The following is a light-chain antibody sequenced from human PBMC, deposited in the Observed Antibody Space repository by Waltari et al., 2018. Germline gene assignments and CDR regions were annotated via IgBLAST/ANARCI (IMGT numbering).Light chain of an antibody. J-gene: IGKJ4*02. CDR2: EAS. V-gene: IGKV2D-29*01. CDR3: MQSIQLPLS. Sequence: VAMTLTPLPLTATARQFASISCKSVQSLLHSDGKTYLYWYLQKPGQHPQVLIHEASNRFSGVPDRFSGSGSGTDFTLTISRVEAEDVGVYFCMQSIQLPLSFGGGTKVEIK. CDR1: QSLLHSDGKTY.